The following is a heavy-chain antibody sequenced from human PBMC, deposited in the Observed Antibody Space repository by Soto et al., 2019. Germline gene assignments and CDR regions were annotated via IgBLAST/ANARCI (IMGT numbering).Heavy chain of an antibody. CDR2: ISGSNDNI. V-gene: IGHV3-23*01. J-gene: IGHJ6*03. Sequence: EVQLLESGGGLEQPGGSLRLSCVASGFTFSSYAMSWVRQAPGKGLEWVSGISGSNDNIHYADCVKGRFTISRDNSKXXXXXXXXXXXXXXXXXXXXXXXXXXXXXXXXXMDVWGKGTTVTVSS. CDR1: GFTFSSYA. CDR3: XXXXXXXXXXXXXMDV.